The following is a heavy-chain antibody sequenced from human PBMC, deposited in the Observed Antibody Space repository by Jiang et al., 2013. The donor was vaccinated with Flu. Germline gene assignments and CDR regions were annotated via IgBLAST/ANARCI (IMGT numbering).Heavy chain of an antibody. CDR3: ARRGYCTSTYCSIPDFYSMDV. J-gene: IGHJ6*02. Sequence: VQLLESGGGLVQPGGSVRLSCVASGFTFSTYWMSWVRQAPGKGPEWVANIKQDGSEKYYVDSVKGRFTISRDNAKNSLFXQMNSLRAEDTAVYYCARRGYCTSTYCSIPDFYSMDVWGQGTTVTVS. V-gene: IGHV3-7*01. CDR2: IKQDGSEK. CDR1: GFTFSTYW. D-gene: IGHD2-2*01.